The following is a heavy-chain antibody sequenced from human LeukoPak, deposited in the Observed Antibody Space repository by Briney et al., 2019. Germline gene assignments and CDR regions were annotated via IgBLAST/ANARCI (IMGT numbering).Heavy chain of an antibody. D-gene: IGHD3-22*01. J-gene: IGHJ5*02. Sequence: ASVKVSCKASGYTFTSYYMHWVRQAPGQGLEWMGIINPSGGSTSYAQKFQGRVTMTRDTSTSTVYMELSSLRSEDTAVYYCAKDSSGYRFDPWGQGTLVTVSS. CDR1: GYTFTSYY. CDR2: INPSGGST. V-gene: IGHV1-46*01. CDR3: AKDSSGYRFDP.